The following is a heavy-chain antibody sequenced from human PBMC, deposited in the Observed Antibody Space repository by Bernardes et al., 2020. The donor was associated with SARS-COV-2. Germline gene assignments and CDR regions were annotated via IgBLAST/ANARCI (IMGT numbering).Heavy chain of an antibody. V-gene: IGHV3-7*01. D-gene: IGHD2-15*01. J-gene: IGHJ4*02. CDR2: IKYDGSER. CDR3: ASGRAGWF. Sequence: GGSLRLSCAASGFAFSSSWMSWVREAPGRGLEWVATIKYDGSERYYVDSVKGRFTISRDNAKNSLYLQMNSLRVDDTALYYCASGRAGWFWGQGVLVTVS. CDR1: GFAFSSSW.